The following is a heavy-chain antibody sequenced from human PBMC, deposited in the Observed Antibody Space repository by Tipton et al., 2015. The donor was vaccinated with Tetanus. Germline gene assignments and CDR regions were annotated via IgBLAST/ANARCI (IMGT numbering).Heavy chain of an antibody. Sequence: GLGKPSQTLSLTCSVSGDSISSGGHYWGWIRQHPGKGLEWIGNIHYSGSTFYNPSLKSRVTISVDTSKNQFSLKLNSVTAADTAVYYCAREGAPRAFDIWGQGTMVTVSS. V-gene: IGHV4-31*03. CDR3: AREGAPRAFDI. CDR2: IHYSGST. CDR1: GDSISSGGHY. J-gene: IGHJ3*02.